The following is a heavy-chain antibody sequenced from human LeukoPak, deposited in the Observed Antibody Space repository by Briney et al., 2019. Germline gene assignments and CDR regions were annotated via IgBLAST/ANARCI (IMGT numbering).Heavy chain of an antibody. CDR2: IHFSGST. CDR1: DASISGYY. J-gene: IGHJ4*02. D-gene: IGHD1-14*01. CDR3: AGMRITTPTVRTLDY. Sequence: SETLSLTCTVSDASISGYYWSWIRQPPGKGLEWIGSIHFSGSTNYNPSLRSRVTISVDTSKNQFSLKLSSVTAADTAVYYCAGMRITTPTVRTLDYWGQGTLVTVSS. V-gene: IGHV4-59*01.